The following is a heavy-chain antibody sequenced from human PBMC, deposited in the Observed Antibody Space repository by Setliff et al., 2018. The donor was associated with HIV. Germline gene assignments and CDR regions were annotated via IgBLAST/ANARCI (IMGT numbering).Heavy chain of an antibody. CDR3: ARAADYDFWSGYSSGWFDP. CDR2: INAGNGNT. V-gene: IGHV1-3*01. Sequence: ASVKVSCKASGYTFTAYAMHWVRQAPGQRLEWMGWINAGNGNTKYSQWFQGRVTITRDTSASTAYMELSSLRSEDTAVYYCARAADYDFWSGYSSGWFDPWGQGTLVTVSS. J-gene: IGHJ5*02. D-gene: IGHD3-3*01. CDR1: GYTFTAYA.